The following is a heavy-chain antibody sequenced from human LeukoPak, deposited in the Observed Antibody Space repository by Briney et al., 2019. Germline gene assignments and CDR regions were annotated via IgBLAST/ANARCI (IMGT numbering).Heavy chain of an antibody. CDR2: INGDASNR. CDR1: GLTFNSYW. V-gene: IGHV3-74*03. Sequence: GGSLRLSCAASGLTFNSYWMHWVRQVAGKGLVWVAHINGDASNRTYADSVKGRFTISRDNAKNTLFLQMNSLRAEDTAVYYCAKGSSGYYYYYMDVWGKGTTVTISS. CDR3: AKGSSGYYYYYMDV. J-gene: IGHJ6*03. D-gene: IGHD3-22*01.